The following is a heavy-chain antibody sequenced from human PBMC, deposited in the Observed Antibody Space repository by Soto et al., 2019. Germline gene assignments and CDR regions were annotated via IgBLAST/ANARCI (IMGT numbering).Heavy chain of an antibody. V-gene: IGHV2-5*01. J-gene: IGHJ4*02. CDR1: GFSLSTSGRT. CDR2: GG. Sequence: QITLKQSGPTLVNPTEPLTLTCSVSGFSLSTSGRTLGWIRQPQGKAPEWLALGGQYSPTLQSRVTFTKDTSKNQVVLTLTDMDPADTATYDCTRKQDSSRGPIYWGQGILVTVSS. D-gene: IGHD6-13*01. CDR3: TRKQDSSRGPIY.